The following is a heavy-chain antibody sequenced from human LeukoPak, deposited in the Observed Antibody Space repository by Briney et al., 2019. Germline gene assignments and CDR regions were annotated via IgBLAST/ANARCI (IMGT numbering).Heavy chain of an antibody. CDR1: GFTFSSYE. CDR3: AREQQLEYYFDY. D-gene: IGHD6-13*01. Sequence: GGSLRLSCAASGFTFSSYEMNWVRQAPGKGLEWVSYISSSGSTIYYADSVKGRFTISRDTSKNTLSLQMSSLRVEDTAVYFCAREQQLEYYFDYWGQGTLVTVSS. CDR2: ISSSGSTI. V-gene: IGHV3-48*03. J-gene: IGHJ4*02.